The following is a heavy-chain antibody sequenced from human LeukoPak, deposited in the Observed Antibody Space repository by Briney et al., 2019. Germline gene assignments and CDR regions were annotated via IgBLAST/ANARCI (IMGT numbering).Heavy chain of an antibody. D-gene: IGHD3-10*01. J-gene: IGHJ4*02. CDR3: ARVGYSSSGNYYNDRGAFDY. CDR1: GESFNRYY. Sequence: PSETLSLTCAVYGESFNRYYWSWIRQPPGKGLEWIAEIYHDGNTNYNPSLKSRVTISVDTSKNQFSLKLSSVTAADTAVYYCARVGYSSSGNYYNDRGAFDYWGQGTLVTVSS. CDR2: IYHDGNT. V-gene: IGHV4-34*01.